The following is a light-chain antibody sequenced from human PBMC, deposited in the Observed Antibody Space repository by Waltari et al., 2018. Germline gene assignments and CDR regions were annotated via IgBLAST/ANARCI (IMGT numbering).Light chain of an antibody. CDR3: QQRSVWPVT. Sequence: TLSLSPGERVTLSCRASQSVSRSLGWFLQKPGQAPKLLIYEASNRAPGLPGRFSGSGFGRDFTLTISSLEPEDFGVYYCQQRSVWPVTFGGGTKLEI. CDR2: EAS. V-gene: IGKV3-11*02. J-gene: IGKJ4*01. CDR1: QSVSRS.